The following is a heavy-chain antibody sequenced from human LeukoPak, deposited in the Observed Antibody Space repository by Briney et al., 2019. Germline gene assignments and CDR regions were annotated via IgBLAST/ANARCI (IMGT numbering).Heavy chain of an antibody. D-gene: IGHD2-15*01. CDR1: GGSISSYY. V-gene: IGHV4-59*01. Sequence: SETLSLTCTVSGGSISSYYWSWIRQPPGKGLEWIGYIYYSGSTNYNPSLKSRVTISVDTSKNQFSLKLSSVTAADTAVYYCARDRKPLTEGSAFDIWGQGTMVTVSS. CDR3: ARDRKPLTEGSAFDI. J-gene: IGHJ3*02. CDR2: IYYSGST.